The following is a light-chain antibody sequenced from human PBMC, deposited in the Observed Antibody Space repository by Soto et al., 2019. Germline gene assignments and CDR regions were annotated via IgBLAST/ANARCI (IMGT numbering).Light chain of an antibody. Sequence: QCVLNQPASGSGAPGQGVTISCTGTSSDVGGYNYVSWYQQHPGKAPKFMIYDVSNRPSGVSNRFSGSKSDNTASLTISGLQAEDEADYYCSSYTTSNTRQIVFGTGTKVTV. CDR1: SSDVGGYNY. J-gene: IGLJ1*01. V-gene: IGLV2-14*01. CDR3: SSYTTSNTRQIV. CDR2: DVS.